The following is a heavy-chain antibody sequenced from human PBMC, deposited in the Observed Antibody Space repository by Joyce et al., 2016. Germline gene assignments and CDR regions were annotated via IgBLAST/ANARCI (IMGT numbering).Heavy chain of an antibody. J-gene: IGHJ4*02. CDR1: GDSIGTYY. CDR3: ARVGSSWSFGY. V-gene: IGHV4-59*01. D-gene: IGHD6-13*01. CDR2: IFYTGST. Sequence: QVQLQESGPGLVKPSETLSLTCTVSGDSIGTYYWNWIRQPPGKGLEWIGYIFYTGSTKYNPSLKGRVTMSVDMSKNQFSLNLNSVTAADTAVYYCARVGSSWSFGYWGQGTLVTVSS.